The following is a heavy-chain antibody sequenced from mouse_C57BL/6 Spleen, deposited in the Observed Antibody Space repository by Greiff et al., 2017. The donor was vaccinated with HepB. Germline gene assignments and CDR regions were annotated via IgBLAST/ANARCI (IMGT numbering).Heavy chain of an antibody. Sequence: QVQLQQPGAELVKPGASVKMSCKASGYTFTSYWITWVKQRPGQGLEWIGDIYPGSGSTNYNEKFKSKATLTVDTSSSPAYMQLSSLTSEDSAVYYCATYSNYVYYFDYWGQGTTLTVSS. CDR1: GYTFTSYW. D-gene: IGHD2-5*01. J-gene: IGHJ2*01. V-gene: IGHV1-55*01. CDR3: ATYSNYVYYFDY. CDR2: IYPGSGST.